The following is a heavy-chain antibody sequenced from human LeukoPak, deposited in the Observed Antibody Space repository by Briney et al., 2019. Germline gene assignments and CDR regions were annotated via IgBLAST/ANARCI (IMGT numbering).Heavy chain of an antibody. D-gene: IGHD6-19*01. V-gene: IGHV4-59*11. Sequence: SETLSLTCTVSGGSMRSHYWSWIRQPPGKGLEWIGYIYYSVTTNYNPSLKGRVAISIDTSTYQSSLKLSSVTAADTAVYYCARGGSSGWYVDYWGQGTLVTVSS. CDR3: ARGGSSGWYVDY. CDR2: IYYSVTT. CDR1: GGSMRSHY. J-gene: IGHJ4*02.